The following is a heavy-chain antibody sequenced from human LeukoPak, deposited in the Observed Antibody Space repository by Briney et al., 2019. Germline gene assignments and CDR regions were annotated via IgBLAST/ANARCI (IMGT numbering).Heavy chain of an antibody. CDR3: AKGGTYYPCIDY. D-gene: IGHD1-26*01. V-gene: IGHV1-18*01. CDR1: GYTFTSSY. CDR2: ISAYNGRT. Sequence: ASVKVSCKASGYTFTSSYINWVRQAPGQRLEWMGWISAYNGRTNYAQKFQGRVTMTTDSSTSTAYMDLTSLRSDDTAVYYCAKGGTYYPCIDYWGQGTLVTVSS. J-gene: IGHJ4*02.